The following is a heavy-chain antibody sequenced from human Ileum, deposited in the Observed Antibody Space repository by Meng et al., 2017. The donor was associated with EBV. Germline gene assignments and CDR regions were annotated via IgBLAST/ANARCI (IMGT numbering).Heavy chain of an antibody. CDR1: CDSISRGNYF. CDR3: VRSKMGATKWFDP. V-gene: IGHV4-39*01. CDR2: IFYGGGT. J-gene: IGHJ5*02. Sequence: QDCGGGLGKPSVSLSLMCTVFCDSISRGNYFLGWIRQSPGKDLEFLGTIFYGGGTYYNPSFRGRVTISADTSRNQFSLRLTSVTAADTAVYYCVRSKMGATKWFDPWGQGTLVTVSS. D-gene: IGHD1-26*01.